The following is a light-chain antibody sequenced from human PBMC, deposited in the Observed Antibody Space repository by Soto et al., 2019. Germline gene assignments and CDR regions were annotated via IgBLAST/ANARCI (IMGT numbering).Light chain of an antibody. CDR2: DVH. Sequence: QSALTQPASVSGSPGQSITISCTGTSSDIGGYNYVSWFQQHPDKAPKLMIYDVHGRPSGVSNRFSGSKSGNTASLTISGLQAEDEADYYCSSFTSRGTRVFGTGTKLTVL. J-gene: IGLJ1*01. CDR3: SSFTSRGTRV. V-gene: IGLV2-14*01. CDR1: SSDIGGYNY.